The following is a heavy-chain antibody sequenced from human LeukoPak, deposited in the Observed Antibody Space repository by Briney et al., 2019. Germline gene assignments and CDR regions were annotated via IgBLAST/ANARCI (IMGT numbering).Heavy chain of an antibody. D-gene: IGHD1-1*01. V-gene: IGHV3-49*04. CDR1: GFTFGDYA. CDR2: IRSKAYGGTT. CDR3: TRSTRGPYWFDP. Sequence: GGSLRLSCTASGFTFGDYAMSWVRQAPGKGLEWVGFIRSKAYGGTTEYAASVKGRFTISRDDSKSIAYLQMNSLKTEDTAVYYCTRSTRGPYWFDPWGQGTLVTVSS. J-gene: IGHJ5*02.